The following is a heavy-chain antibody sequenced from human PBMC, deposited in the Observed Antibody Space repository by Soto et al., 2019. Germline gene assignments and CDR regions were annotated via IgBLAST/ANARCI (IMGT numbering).Heavy chain of an antibody. J-gene: IGHJ4*02. CDR3: ATIPATTILPGY. CDR2: RYYGGST. CDR1: GGSITSSYY. D-gene: IGHD2-2*02. Sequence: QLQLQESGPGLVKPSETLSLTCTVSGGSITSSYYWGWIRQPPGKGLEWIGSRYYGGSTYYNPSLKCRVATPAATSKNLSAPTLSSPTAAATAVYYCATIPATTILPGYWGQGTLGTGSS. V-gene: IGHV4-39*01.